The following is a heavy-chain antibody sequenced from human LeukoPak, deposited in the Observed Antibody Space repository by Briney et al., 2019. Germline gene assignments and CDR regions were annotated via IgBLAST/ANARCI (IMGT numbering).Heavy chain of an antibody. Sequence: ASVKVSCKASGFTFTAYYMHWVRQAPGQGLEWMGWINPNSGGTNYAQKFQGRVTMTRDTSISTAYMELSRLRSDDTAVYYCASLGSNDSSGYYRADWYFDLWGRGTLVTVSS. V-gene: IGHV1-2*02. D-gene: IGHD3-22*01. CDR1: GFTFTAYY. J-gene: IGHJ2*01. CDR3: ASLGSNDSSGYYRADWYFDL. CDR2: INPNSGGT.